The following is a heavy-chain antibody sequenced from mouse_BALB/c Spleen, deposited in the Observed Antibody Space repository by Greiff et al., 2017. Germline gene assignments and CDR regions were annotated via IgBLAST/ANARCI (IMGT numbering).Heavy chain of an antibody. Sequence: VQLQESGPELVKPGASVRISCKASGYTFTSYYIHWVKQRPGQGLEWIGWIYPGNVNTKYNEKFKGKATLTADKSSSTAYMQLSSLTSEDSAVYFCARSWESFDYWGQGTTLTVSS. CDR2: IYPGNVNT. CDR3: ARSWESFDY. CDR1: GYTFTSYY. D-gene: IGHD4-1*01. V-gene: IGHV1S56*01. J-gene: IGHJ2*01.